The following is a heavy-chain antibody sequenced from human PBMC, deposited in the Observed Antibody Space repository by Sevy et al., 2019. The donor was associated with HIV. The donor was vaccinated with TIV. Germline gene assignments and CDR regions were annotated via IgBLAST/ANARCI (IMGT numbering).Heavy chain of an antibody. CDR1: GFTFSSYD. Sequence: GGSLRLSCAASGFTFSSYDMHWVRQAPGKGLEWVAIILHDGSYREYVDSVRGRFTMSRDNSKNTMYLQMNGLSIEDTAVYYCAKNRLPGGSYFSRHGLYVWGRGTTVTVSS. D-gene: IGHD3-10*01. V-gene: IGHV3-30*18. J-gene: IGHJ6*02. CDR3: AKNRLPGGSYFSRHGLYV. CDR2: ILHDGSYR.